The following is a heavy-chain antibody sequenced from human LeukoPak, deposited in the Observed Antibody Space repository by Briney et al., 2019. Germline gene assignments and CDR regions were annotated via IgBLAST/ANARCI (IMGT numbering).Heavy chain of an antibody. J-gene: IGHJ3*02. CDR3: AREQRWYQRHGAFDI. V-gene: IGHV1-69*01. Sequence: SVKVSCKASGGTFSSYAISWMRQAPGQGLEWVGGIIPIFGTANYAQKFQGRVTITADESTSTAYMELSSLRSEDTAVYYCAREQRWYQRHGAFDIWGQGTMVTVSS. D-gene: IGHD2-15*01. CDR2: IIPIFGTA. CDR1: GGTFSSYA.